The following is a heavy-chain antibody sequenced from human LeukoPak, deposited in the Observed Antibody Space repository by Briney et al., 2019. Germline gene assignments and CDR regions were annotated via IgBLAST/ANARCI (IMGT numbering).Heavy chain of an antibody. D-gene: IGHD2-2*01. Sequence: ASVKVSCKVSGYTFTDYYMHWVQQAPGKGLEWMGLVDPEDGETIYAQKFQGRVTITGNTSTGTAYMELSSLRSEDPAVYHCATSAHCSSTSCLGRHYYYYMDVWGKGTTVPVSS. CDR1: GYTFTDYY. CDR3: ATSAHCSSTSCLGRHYYYYMDV. CDR2: VDPEDGET. J-gene: IGHJ6*03. V-gene: IGHV1-69-2*01.